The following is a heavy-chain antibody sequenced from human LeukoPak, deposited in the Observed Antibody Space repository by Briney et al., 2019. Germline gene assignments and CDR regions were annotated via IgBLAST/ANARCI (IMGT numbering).Heavy chain of an antibody. CDR3: ARGGRQSWFDP. CDR2: IIPLSGPA. CDR1: GGTLGNYS. V-gene: IGHV1-69*01. J-gene: IGHJ5*02. Sequence: ASVKVSCKASGGTLGNYSFTWIRQAPGHGLEWMGGIIPLSGPATYSEKFQGRLTITADESTSTAYMELSSLSSDDTAVYFCARGGRQSWFDPWGQGTLVTVSS. D-gene: IGHD6-25*01.